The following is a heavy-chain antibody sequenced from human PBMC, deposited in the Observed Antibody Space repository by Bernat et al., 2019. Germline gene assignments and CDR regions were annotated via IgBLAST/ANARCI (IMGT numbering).Heavy chain of an antibody. V-gene: IGHV3-66*01. J-gene: IGHJ4*02. CDR2: IYGAEIT. CDR1: GFSVTRNH. CDR3: VGYGGNSV. D-gene: IGHD2-21*02. Sequence: EVQLVESGGDLVQPGGSPRLSCAVSGFSVTRNHVGWVRQASGKGLEWVSFIYGAEITTYGDSVKGRFTISRDNSKNTVYLQMNKVRAEDTALYYCVGYGGNSVWGQGTRVTVSS.